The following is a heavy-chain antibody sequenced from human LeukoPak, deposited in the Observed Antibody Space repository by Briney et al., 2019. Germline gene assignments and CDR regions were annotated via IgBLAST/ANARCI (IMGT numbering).Heavy chain of an antibody. V-gene: IGHV4-59*01. CDR1: GGSISSYY. CDR2: IYYSGST. J-gene: IGHJ4*02. D-gene: IGHD3-22*01. Sequence: PSETLPLTCTVSGGSISSYYWSWIRQPPGKGLEWIGYIYYSGSTNYNPSLKSRVTISVDTSKNQFSLKLSSVTAADTAVYYCARAPPTPYDSSGYYDYWGQGTLVTVSS. CDR3: ARAPPTPYDSSGYYDY.